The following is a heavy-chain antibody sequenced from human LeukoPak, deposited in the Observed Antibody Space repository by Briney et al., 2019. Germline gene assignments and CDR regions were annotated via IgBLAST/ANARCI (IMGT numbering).Heavy chain of an antibody. CDR2: ISSSSSYI. Sequence: GGSLRLSCAASGFTFSSYSMNWVRQAPGKGLECVASISSSSSYIYYAHSVKGRFTISRDNAKNSLYLQMNSLRAEDTAVYYCASDLRYPNGFDPWGQGTLVTVSS. D-gene: IGHD3-9*01. J-gene: IGHJ5*02. CDR1: GFTFSSYS. V-gene: IGHV3-21*01. CDR3: ASDLRYPNGFDP.